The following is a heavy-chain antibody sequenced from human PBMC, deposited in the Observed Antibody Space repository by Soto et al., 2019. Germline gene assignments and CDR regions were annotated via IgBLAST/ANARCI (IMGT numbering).Heavy chain of an antibody. Sequence: ASVKVSCKASGYTFTSYDINWVRQATGQGLEWMGWMNPNSGNTGYAQKFQGRVTMTRNTSISTAYMELSSLRSEDTAVYYCARRGPAYSSSWYARRNWFDPWGQGTLVTVSS. J-gene: IGHJ5*02. CDR3: ARRGPAYSSSWYARRNWFDP. CDR1: GYTFTSYD. D-gene: IGHD6-13*01. V-gene: IGHV1-8*01. CDR2: MNPNSGNT.